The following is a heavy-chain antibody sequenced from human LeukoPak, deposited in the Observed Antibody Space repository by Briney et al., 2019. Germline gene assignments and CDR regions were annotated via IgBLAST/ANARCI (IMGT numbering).Heavy chain of an antibody. CDR2: MNPNSGNT. Sequence: GASVKVSCKASGYTFISYDINWVRQATGQGLEWTGWMNPNSGNTGYAQKFQGRVTMTRNTSISTAYMELSSLRSEDTAVYYCARGPRYNWNYCWFDPWGQGTLGTVSS. J-gene: IGHJ5*02. CDR1: GYTFISYD. V-gene: IGHV1-8*01. D-gene: IGHD1-7*01. CDR3: ARGPRYNWNYCWFDP.